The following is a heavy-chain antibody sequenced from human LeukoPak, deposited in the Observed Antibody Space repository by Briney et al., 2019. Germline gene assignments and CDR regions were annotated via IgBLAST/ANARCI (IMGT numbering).Heavy chain of an antibody. CDR1: GYSFNSYW. CDR3: AREGRSSSPMDY. CDR2: IYPGDSDT. D-gene: IGHD6-6*01. J-gene: IGHJ4*02. Sequence: RGESLKISCKGSGYSFNSYWIGWVRQMPGKGLEWMGIIYPGDSDTRYSPSFQGQVTISADKPLSTAYLQWGSLKASDTAMYYCAREGRSSSPMDYWGQGTLVTVSS. V-gene: IGHV5-51*01.